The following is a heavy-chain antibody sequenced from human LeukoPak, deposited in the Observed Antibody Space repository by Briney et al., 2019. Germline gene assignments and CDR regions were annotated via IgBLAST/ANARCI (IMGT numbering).Heavy chain of an antibody. CDR1: GFTFSDHY. Sequence: GGSLRLSCAASGFTFSDHYMDWVRQAPGKGLEWVAVISYDGSNKYYADSVKGRFTISRDNSKNTLYLQMNSLRAEDTAVYYCARDGLGITMIVKTWYFDLWGRGTLVTVSS. D-gene: IGHD3-22*01. J-gene: IGHJ2*01. CDR2: ISYDGSNK. CDR3: ARDGLGITMIVKTWYFDL. V-gene: IGHV3-30*03.